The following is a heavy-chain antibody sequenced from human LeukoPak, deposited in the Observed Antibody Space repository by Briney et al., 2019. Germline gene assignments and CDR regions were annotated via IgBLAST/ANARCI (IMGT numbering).Heavy chain of an antibody. CDR1: GVTFSNNW. Sequence: GGPLRLSCAASGVTFSNNWMSWVRQVPGEGLEWVAHIKQDGSETYYVDSVKGRFTISRDNAKNSLYLQMDSLRAEDTAVYYCAYSYGYAFDIWGQGTMVIVSA. J-gene: IGHJ3*02. D-gene: IGHD5-18*01. CDR2: IKQDGSET. V-gene: IGHV3-7*03. CDR3: AYSYGYAFDI.